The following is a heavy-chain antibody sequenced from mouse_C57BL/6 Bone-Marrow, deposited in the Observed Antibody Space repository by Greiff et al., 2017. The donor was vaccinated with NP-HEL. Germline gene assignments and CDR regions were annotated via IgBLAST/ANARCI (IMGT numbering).Heavy chain of an antibody. V-gene: IGHV5-4*01. J-gene: IGHJ3*01. Sequence: EVQGVASGGGLVKPGGSLKLSCAASGFTFSSYAMSWVRQTPEKRLEWVATISDGGSYTYYPDNVQGRFPISRDNAKNNLYLQMSHLKSEDTAMYYCARERIYYGSSFAYWGQGTLVTVSA. CDR3: ARERIYYGSSFAY. CDR1: GFTFSSYA. D-gene: IGHD1-1*01. CDR2: ISDGGSYT.